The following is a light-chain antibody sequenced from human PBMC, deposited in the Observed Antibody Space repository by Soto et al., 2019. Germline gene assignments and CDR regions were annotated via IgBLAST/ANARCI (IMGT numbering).Light chain of an antibody. J-gene: IGKJ4*01. CDR3: QQYHSFPLT. CDR1: QSISPW. CDR2: KAS. Sequence: DFQMTQFPSTLSASVGDRVTITCWASQSISPWLAWYQQKPGKAPKLLIYKASSLQSGVPSRFSGSGSGTEFTLTISGLQPDDFATYYCQQYHSFPLTFGGGTKVDIK. V-gene: IGKV1-5*03.